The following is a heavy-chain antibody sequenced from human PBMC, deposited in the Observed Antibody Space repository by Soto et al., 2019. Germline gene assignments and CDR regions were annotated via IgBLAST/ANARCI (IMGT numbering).Heavy chain of an antibody. CDR2: IYSGGST. Sequence: GSLRLSCATSGFTVSSNYMSWVRQAPGKGLEWVSVIYSGGSTYYADSVKGRFTISRDNSKNTLYLQMNSLRAEDTAVYYCARSQVLYYYGMDVWGQGTTVTVS. J-gene: IGHJ6*02. CDR3: ARSQVLYYYGMDV. V-gene: IGHV3-53*01. CDR1: GFTVSSNY.